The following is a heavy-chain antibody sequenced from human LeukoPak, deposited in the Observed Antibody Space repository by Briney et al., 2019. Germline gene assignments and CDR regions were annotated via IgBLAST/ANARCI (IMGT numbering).Heavy chain of an antibody. V-gene: IGHV1-8*01. J-gene: IGHJ4*02. CDR3: ARSSTLRITMVRGAKYVDY. CDR1: GYTFTSYD. D-gene: IGHD3-10*01. Sequence: ASVKVSCKASGYTFTSYDINWVRQATGQGLEWMGWMNPNSGNTGYAQKFQGRVTITADESTSTAYMELSSLRSEDTAVYYCARSSTLRITMVRGAKYVDYWGQGTLVTVSS. CDR2: MNPNSGNT.